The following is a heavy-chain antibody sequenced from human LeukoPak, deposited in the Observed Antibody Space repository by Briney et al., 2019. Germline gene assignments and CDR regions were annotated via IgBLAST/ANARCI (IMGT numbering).Heavy chain of an antibody. D-gene: IGHD3-22*01. V-gene: IGHV1-18*01. CDR1: GYTFTSYG. CDR3: ARGGTYYYDSSGYYYFDY. CDR2: ISAYNGNT. Sequence: ASVKVSCKASGYTFTSYGISWVRQAPGQGLEWMGWISAYNGNTNYAQKLQGRVTMTTDTSTSTAYMELRSLRSDDTAVYYCARGGTYYYDSSGYYYFDYWGQGTLVTVSS. J-gene: IGHJ4*02.